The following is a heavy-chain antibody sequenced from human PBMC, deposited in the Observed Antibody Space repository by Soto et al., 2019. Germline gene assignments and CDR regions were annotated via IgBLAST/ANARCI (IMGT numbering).Heavy chain of an antibody. V-gene: IGHV1-69*01. D-gene: IGHD3-9*01. CDR2: IIPIFGTA. J-gene: IGHJ6*02. CDR3: ERAVTPRLQYLWIQYYCYDFGMAG. Sequence: QVQLVQSGAGVKKPGSSVKVSCKASGGTFSSYAISWVRQAPGQGLEWMGGIIPIFGTANYAQKFKGRVTITADESTSTAYKAKSRLKSENTAVYYCERAVTPRLQYLWIQYYCYDFGMAGWGQGTTVTVSS. CDR1: GGTFSSYA.